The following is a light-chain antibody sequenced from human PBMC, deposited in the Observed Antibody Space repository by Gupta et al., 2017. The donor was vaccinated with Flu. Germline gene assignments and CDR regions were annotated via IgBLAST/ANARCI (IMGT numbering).Light chain of an antibody. CDR3: HQYKNWPPWT. CDR2: DAS. Sequence: DRATLSCRASQSVSVDLAWYQQKPGQPPRLLIYDASTRATGVPARFSGSGSGTEFTLTISSLQSEDFALYYCHQYKNWPPWTFGQGTKVEIK. J-gene: IGKJ1*01. CDR1: QSVSVD. V-gene: IGKV3-15*01.